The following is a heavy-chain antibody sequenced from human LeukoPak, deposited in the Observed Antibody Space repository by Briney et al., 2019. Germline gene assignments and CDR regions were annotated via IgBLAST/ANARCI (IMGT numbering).Heavy chain of an antibody. CDR2: IYYSGST. V-gene: IGHV4-31*03. D-gene: IGHD3-22*01. CDR1: GGSISSGGYY. Sequence: SETLSLTCTVSGGSISSGGYYWSWIRQHPGKGLEWIGYIYYSGSTYYNPSLKSRVTISVDTSKNQFSLKLSSVTAADTAVYYCARVIHYYDDPPYYFDYWGQGTLVTVSS. J-gene: IGHJ4*02. CDR3: ARVIHYYDDPPYYFDY.